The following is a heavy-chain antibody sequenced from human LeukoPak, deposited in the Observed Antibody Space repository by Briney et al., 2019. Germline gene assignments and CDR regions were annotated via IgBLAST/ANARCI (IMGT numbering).Heavy chain of an antibody. V-gene: IGHV3-74*01. CDR2: TNSDGSST. J-gene: IGHJ4*02. CDR3: ASISYDSTGYYDY. Sequence: GGSLRLSCAASGFTFSNYWMHWVRQAPGKGLVWVSRTNSDGSSTRYADSVMGRFTISRDNAKNTLYLQMNSLRAEDTAVYYCASISYDSTGYYDYWGQGTLVTVSS. CDR1: GFTFSNYW. D-gene: IGHD3-22*01.